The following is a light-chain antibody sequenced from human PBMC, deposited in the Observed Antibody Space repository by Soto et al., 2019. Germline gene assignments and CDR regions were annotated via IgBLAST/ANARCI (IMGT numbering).Light chain of an antibody. CDR2: EAS. J-gene: IGKJ1*01. CDR1: QSVSSY. V-gene: IGKV3-20*01. CDR3: QQFGSSPQT. Sequence: EIVLTQSPATLSLSPGERATLSCRASQSVSSYLAWYQQKPGQAPRLLMYEASTRATGIPARFSGSGSGTDFTLTISRLEPEDFAVYYCQQFGSSPQTFGQGTKVDI.